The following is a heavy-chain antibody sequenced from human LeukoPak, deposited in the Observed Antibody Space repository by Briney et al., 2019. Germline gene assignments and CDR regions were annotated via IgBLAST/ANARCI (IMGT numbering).Heavy chain of an antibody. CDR3: AKYGVDCSSTSCYPLYYMDV. Sequence: GGSLSLSCAASGFTFDSYAMTWVRQAPGKGLEWVPSISGGGGITNYADSVKGRFTISRDNSKYTLFLQMNSLRAEDTAVYYCAKYGVDCSSTSCYPLYYMDVWGKGTTVTVSS. D-gene: IGHD2-2*01. J-gene: IGHJ6*03. CDR2: ISGGGGIT. CDR1: GFTFDSYA. V-gene: IGHV3-23*01.